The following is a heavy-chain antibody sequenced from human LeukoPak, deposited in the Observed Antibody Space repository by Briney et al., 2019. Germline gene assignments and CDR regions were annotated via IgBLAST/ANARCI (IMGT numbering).Heavy chain of an antibody. CDR1: GYTVTGHY. CDR2: INPNSGGT. D-gene: IGHD6-19*01. V-gene: IGHV1-2*02. J-gene: IGHJ4*02. Sequence: ASVKVSCKASGYTVTGHYLHWVRQAPGQGLEWMEWINPNSGGTNYAQKFQGRVTMTRDTSINTAYMELSSLTSDDTAVYYCAKAGIAVPATPEYCGQGTQVTVSS. CDR3: AKAGIAVPATPEY.